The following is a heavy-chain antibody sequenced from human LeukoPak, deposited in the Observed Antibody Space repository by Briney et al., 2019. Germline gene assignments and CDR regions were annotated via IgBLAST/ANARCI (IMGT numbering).Heavy chain of an antibody. V-gene: IGHV3-7*01. CDR3: ARPAYTAAYDL. Sequence: GGSLRLSCAASEFIFSSYAMSWVRQAPGKGLEWVANMKGDGSEKHYVDSVKGRFTISRDNARNSLYLQMNSLRPEDSAVYYCARPAYTAAYDLWGQGTLVTVSS. CDR2: MKGDGSEK. CDR1: EFIFSSYA. J-gene: IGHJ3*01. D-gene: IGHD3-16*01.